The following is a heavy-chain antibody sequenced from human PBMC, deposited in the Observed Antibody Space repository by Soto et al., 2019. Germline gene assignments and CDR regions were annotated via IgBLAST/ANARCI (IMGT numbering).Heavy chain of an antibody. Sequence: SETLSLTCTVSGGSISRSSYSWGWIRQPPGKGLEWIGTIYYSGSTYYSPSLKSRVTISVDTSKNQFSLKLSSVTAADTAVYYCATRQGGSYNWFDPWGQGTLVTVSS. CDR3: ATRQGGSYNWFDP. D-gene: IGHD2-15*01. CDR2: IYYSGST. J-gene: IGHJ5*02. V-gene: IGHV4-39*01. CDR1: GGSISRSSYS.